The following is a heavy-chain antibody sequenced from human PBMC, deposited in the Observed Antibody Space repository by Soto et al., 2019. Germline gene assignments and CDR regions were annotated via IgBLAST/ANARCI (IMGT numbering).Heavy chain of an antibody. Sequence: QVQLQESGPGLVKPSQTLSLTCTVSGGSISSGGYYWSWIRQHPGKGLEWIGYIYYSGSTYYNWTLKSRGTISVDTSKNQFSLKLSSVTAADTAVYYCARGVTMVRGVIHTPYFDYWGQGTLVTVSS. CDR3: ARGVTMVRGVIHTPYFDY. V-gene: IGHV4-31*03. J-gene: IGHJ4*02. CDR2: IYYSGST. D-gene: IGHD3-10*01. CDR1: GGSISSGGYY.